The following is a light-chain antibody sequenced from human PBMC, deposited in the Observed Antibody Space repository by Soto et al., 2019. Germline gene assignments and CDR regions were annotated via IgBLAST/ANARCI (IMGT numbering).Light chain of an antibody. V-gene: IGLV3-1*01. Sequence: SYELTQPPSVSVSPGQTGTITCSGDRLGNKYACWYQQKPGQSPVLVIYKDTKRPSGIPERFSGSNSGNTATLTISGTQAMDEADYYCQVWDSSTRVFGGGTKLTVL. CDR1: RLGNKY. CDR3: QVWDSSTRV. CDR2: KDT. J-gene: IGLJ3*02.